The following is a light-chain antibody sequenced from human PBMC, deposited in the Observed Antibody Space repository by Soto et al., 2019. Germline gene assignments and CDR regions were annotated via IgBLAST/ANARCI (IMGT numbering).Light chain of an antibody. V-gene: IGKV3-11*01. CDR1: QSVSNY. Sequence: EIVLTQSPATLSLSPGEGGTLSCRASQSVSNYVAWYQQKPGQAPRVLIYDASKRAAGVSARFSGSGSGTDFTLTISNLEPEDVAVYYCQQRSSWYSFGQGTKLEIK. J-gene: IGKJ2*01. CDR3: QQRSSWYS. CDR2: DAS.